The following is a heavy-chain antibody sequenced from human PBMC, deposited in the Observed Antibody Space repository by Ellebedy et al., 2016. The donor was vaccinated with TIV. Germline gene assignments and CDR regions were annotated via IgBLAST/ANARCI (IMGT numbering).Heavy chain of an antibody. D-gene: IGHD6-13*01. CDR1: GITLRDYY. Sequence: PGGSLRLSCAVSGITLRDYYMSWIRQAPGKGLEWVSYMSGSSSFTKYADAVKGRFTISSDNAKNSLYLQMTSLRAEDAAVYYCAADLGGSWFDYWGQGTLVTVSS. CDR3: AADLGGSWFDY. J-gene: IGHJ4*02. CDR2: MSGSSSFT. V-gene: IGHV3-11*06.